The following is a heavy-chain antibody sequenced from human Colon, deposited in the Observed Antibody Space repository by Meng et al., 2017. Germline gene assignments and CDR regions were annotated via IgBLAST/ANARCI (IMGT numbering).Heavy chain of an antibody. Sequence: SLKISCAASGFTFNNYWMSWVRQASGKALEWVAHIELESERYYVDSVGGRFTTSRDNPKNSLYLQMNSLRAEDTAVYYCARHIAVPGSGGGYFDYWGQGTLVTVSS. CDR1: GFTFNNYW. D-gene: IGHD6-19*01. CDR3: ARHIAVPGSGGGYFDY. CDR2: IELESER. J-gene: IGHJ4*02. V-gene: IGHV3-7*01.